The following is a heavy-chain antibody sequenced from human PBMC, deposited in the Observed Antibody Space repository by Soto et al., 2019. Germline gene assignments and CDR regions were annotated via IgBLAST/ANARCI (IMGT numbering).Heavy chain of an antibody. CDR2: INHSGST. CDR1: GESFSNYY. Sequence: PSETLSLTCAVYGESFSNYYWNWIRQPPGKGLEWIGEINHSGSTNYSPSLKSRVTISVDTSKNQFSLKLSSVTAADTAVYYCTRAYYAISGTYYTLHRSTRFGYWSQKTLVNVSS. CDR3: TRAYYAISGTYYTLHRSTRFGY. D-gene: IGHD3-10*01. V-gene: IGHV4-34*01. J-gene: IGHJ4*02.